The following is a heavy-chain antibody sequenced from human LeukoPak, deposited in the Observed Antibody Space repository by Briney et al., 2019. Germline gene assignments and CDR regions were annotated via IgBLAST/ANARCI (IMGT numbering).Heavy chain of an antibody. CDR3: ARDRGYTYGLYMDV. CDR1: GFTFRSYG. D-gene: IGHD5-18*01. CDR2: ISGSGGST. Sequence: GGTLRLSCAASGFTFRSYGMSWVRQAPGKGLEWVSAISGSGGSTYYADSVKGRFTISRDNAKNSLYLQMNSLRAEDTAVYYCARDRGYTYGLYMDVWGKGTTVTVSS. J-gene: IGHJ6*03. V-gene: IGHV3-23*01.